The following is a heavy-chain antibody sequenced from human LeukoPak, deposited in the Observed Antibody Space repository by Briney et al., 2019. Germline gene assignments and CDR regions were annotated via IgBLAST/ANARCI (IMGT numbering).Heavy chain of an antibody. CDR1: GGSFSGYY. D-gene: IGHD5-12*01. J-gene: IGHJ4*02. CDR2: INHSGST. Sequence: PSETLSLTCAVYGGSFSGYYWSWIRQPPGKGLEWIGEINHSGSTNYNPSLKSRVTISVGTSKNQFSLKLSSVTAADTAVYYCARVYRATLDYWGQGTLVTVSS. V-gene: IGHV4-34*01. CDR3: ARVYRATLDY.